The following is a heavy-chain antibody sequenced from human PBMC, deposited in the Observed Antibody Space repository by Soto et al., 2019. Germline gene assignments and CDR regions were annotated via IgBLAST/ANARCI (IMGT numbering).Heavy chain of an antibody. V-gene: IGHV4-31*01. CDR1: GGSISSGGFH. D-gene: IGHD3-10*01. CDR2: IYDSGST. Sequence: SETLSLTCSVSGGSISSGGFHWSWIRQHPGKGLEWIGDIYDSGSTYYNPSLKGQITISVDSSKNQFSLKLSSLTAADTAIYYCARSIPMFRGVRFYIDSWGQGTLVTVSS. J-gene: IGHJ4*02. CDR3: ARSIPMFRGVRFYIDS.